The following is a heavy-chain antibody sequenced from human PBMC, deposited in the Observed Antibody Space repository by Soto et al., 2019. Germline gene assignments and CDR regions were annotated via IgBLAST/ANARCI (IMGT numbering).Heavy chain of an antibody. CDR1: GGTFSSYA. Sequence: ASVKVSCKASGGTFSSYAISWVRQAPGQGLEWMGGIIPIFGTANYAQKFQGRVTMTRDTSISTAYMELSRLRSDDTAVYYCARDLSRYSSSSWFDPWGQGTLVTVSS. J-gene: IGHJ5*02. D-gene: IGHD6-6*01. V-gene: IGHV1-69*05. CDR2: IIPIFGTA. CDR3: ARDLSRYSSSSWFDP.